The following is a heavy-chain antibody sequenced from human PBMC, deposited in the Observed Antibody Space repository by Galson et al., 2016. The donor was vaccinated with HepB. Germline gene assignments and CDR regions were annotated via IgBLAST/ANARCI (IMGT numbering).Heavy chain of an antibody. V-gene: IGHV3-33*01. Sequence: SLRLSCAASGFTFSSYGVHWVRQAPGKGLEWVALIWFDGSKKYYADSVKGRFTISRDNSKNTLYPQMNSLRAEDTAVYYCARAGSFYDNSGYYRDPFDYWGQGTLVTVSS. CDR1: GFTFSSYG. D-gene: IGHD3-22*01. CDR3: ARAGSFYDNSGYYRDPFDY. CDR2: IWFDGSKK. J-gene: IGHJ4*02.